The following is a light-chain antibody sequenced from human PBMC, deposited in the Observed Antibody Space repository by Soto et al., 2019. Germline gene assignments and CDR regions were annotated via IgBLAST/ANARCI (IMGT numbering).Light chain of an antibody. V-gene: IGKV1-39*01. Sequence: DLQMHPSHSTLSGSVGDSVNINCRASQTISSWLAWYQQKPGKAPEILIYGASSLQSGVPSRFSGSGSGTDFTLTISSLQLEDFATYYCQQSYITQYTCAQGTKGDIK. CDR2: GAS. CDR1: QTISSW. CDR3: QQSYITQYT. J-gene: IGKJ2*01.